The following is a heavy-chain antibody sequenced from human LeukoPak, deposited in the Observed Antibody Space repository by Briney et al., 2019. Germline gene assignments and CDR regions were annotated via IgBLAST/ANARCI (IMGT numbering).Heavy chain of an antibody. J-gene: IGHJ3*02. CDR3: ARGPRSSWRRDAFDI. D-gene: IGHD6-13*01. V-gene: IGHV4-59*12. Sequence: SETLSLTFSVSGGSISSYYGSWIRQPPGKGLELSGYIYYSGSTNYNPSLKSRHNISVDTSNNQFSLKLSSVPAADTAVYYCARGPRSSWRRDAFDIWGQGTMVTVSS. CDR2: IYYSGST. CDR1: GGSISSYY.